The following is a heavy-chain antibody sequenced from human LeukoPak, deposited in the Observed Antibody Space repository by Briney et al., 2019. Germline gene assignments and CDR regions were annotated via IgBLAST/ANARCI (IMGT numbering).Heavy chain of an antibody. CDR2: IYYSGST. V-gene: IGHV4-30-4*07. CDR3: ARVGVDYSGNIIKYFFDY. J-gene: IGHJ4*02. Sequence: KPSQTLSLTCAVSGGSISSGGYSWSWIRQPPGKGLEWIGYIYYSGSTYYNPSLKSRVTISVDTSKNQFSLKLSSVTAADTAVYYCARVGVDYSGNIIKYFFDYWGQGTLVTVSS. D-gene: IGHD4-23*01. CDR1: GGSISSGGYS.